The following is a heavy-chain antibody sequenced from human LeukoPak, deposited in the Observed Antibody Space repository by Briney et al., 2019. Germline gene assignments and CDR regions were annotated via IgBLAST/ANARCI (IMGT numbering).Heavy chain of an antibody. D-gene: IGHD3-10*02. V-gene: IGHV3-23*01. Sequence: PGGSLRLSCEASGFTFGNFGMTWVRQAQGKGLQWVSGITGSTTWTYYAASVKGRFTVSRDNSQNTLHLQMNSLRADDTAVYYCARELVSSGTGYFDLWGRGTLVTVSS. J-gene: IGHJ2*01. CDR3: ARELVSSGTGYFDL. CDR2: ITGSTTWT. CDR1: GFTFGNFG.